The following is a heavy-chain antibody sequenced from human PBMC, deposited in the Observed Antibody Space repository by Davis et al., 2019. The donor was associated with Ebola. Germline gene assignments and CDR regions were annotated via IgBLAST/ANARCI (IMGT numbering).Heavy chain of an antibody. J-gene: IGHJ6*03. D-gene: IGHD2-2*01. CDR2: IIPIFGTA. V-gene: IGHV1-69*13. CDR3: ARACSSTSCYLNYYYYMDV. Sequence: SVKVSCKASGGTFSSYAISWVRQAPGQGLEWMGGIIPIFGTANYAQKFQGRVTITADESTSTAYMELSSLRSEDTAVYYCARACSSTSCYLNYYYYMDVWGKGTAVTVSS. CDR1: GGTFSSYA.